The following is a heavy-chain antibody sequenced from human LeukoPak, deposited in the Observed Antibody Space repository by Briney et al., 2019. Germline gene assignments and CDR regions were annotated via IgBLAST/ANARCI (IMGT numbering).Heavy chain of an antibody. CDR3: VRPYCSSTTRYVLDH. V-gene: IGHV3-11*06. CDR1: GFIFSDYY. CDR2: ISSSSSHI. Sequence: PGGSLRLSCAASGFIFSDYYMSWIRQAPGKGLEWVSYISSSSSHINYADSVKGRFTISRDNAKNSLYLQMNSLRAEDTAVYYCVRPYCSSTTRYVLDHWGQGTLVTVSS. J-gene: IGHJ5*02. D-gene: IGHD2-2*01.